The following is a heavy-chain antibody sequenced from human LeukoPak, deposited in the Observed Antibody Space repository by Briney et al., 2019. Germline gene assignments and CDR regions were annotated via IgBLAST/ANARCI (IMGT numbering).Heavy chain of an antibody. CDR3: ARDWGSSGWKTPYYFDY. V-gene: IGHV3-30*04. CDR1: GFTFSSYA. J-gene: IGHJ4*02. Sequence: QPGRSLRLSCAASGFTFSSYAMHWVRQAPGKGLEWVAVISYDGSNKYYADSVKGRFTISRDNSKNTLYLQMNSLRAEDTAVYYCARDWGSSGWKTPYYFDYWGQGTLVTVSS. D-gene: IGHD6-19*01. CDR2: ISYDGSNK.